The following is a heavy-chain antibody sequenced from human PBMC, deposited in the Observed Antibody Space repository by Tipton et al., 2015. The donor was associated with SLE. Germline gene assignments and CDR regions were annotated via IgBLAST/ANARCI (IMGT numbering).Heavy chain of an antibody. D-gene: IGHD3-3*01. Sequence: SLRLSCAASGFTFSSYGVGWVRQAPGKGLEWVSSISGSGASTYYADSVKGRFTISRDNSINTLYLQMNSLRAEDTAVYYCAKDQIAIFGVYIDAFDMWGQGTMVTVSS. CDR1: GFTFSSYG. CDR3: AKDQIAIFGVYIDAFDM. CDR2: ISGSGAST. J-gene: IGHJ3*02. V-gene: IGHV3-23*01.